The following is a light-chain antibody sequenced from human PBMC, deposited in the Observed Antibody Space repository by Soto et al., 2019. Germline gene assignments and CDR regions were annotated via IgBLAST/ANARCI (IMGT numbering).Light chain of an antibody. Sequence: EIVMTQSPATLAVSPGERATLSCRASQSVRINVAWYQQKNGQAPRLLVYGASTRASGIPDRFSGSGSGTEFTLTISSLQSEDFAIYFCQQSYSTPPTFGQGTTLEIK. V-gene: IGKV3-15*01. J-gene: IGKJ2*01. CDR3: QQSYSTPPT. CDR1: QSVRIN. CDR2: GAS.